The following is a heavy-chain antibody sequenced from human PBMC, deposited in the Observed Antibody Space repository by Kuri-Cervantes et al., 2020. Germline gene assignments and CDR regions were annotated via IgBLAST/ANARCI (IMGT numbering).Heavy chain of an antibody. J-gene: IGHJ4*02. D-gene: IGHD1-26*01. Sequence: GGSLRLSCAASGFTFSSYAMPWARQAPGKGLEWVSAITGSGGSTYYADSVKGRFTISRDNSKNTLYLQMNSLRAEDTAVYYCARDAGDGSYVVIDYWGQGTLVTVSS. CDR1: GFTFSSYA. V-gene: IGHV3-23*01. CDR3: ARDAGDGSYVVIDY. CDR2: ITGSGGST.